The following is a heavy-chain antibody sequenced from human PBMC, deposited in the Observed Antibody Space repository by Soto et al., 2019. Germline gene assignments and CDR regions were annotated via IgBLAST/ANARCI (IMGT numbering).Heavy chain of an antibody. Sequence: QVTLKESGPVLVKPTETLTLTCTVSGFSLSNARMGVSWIRQPPGKALEWLAHLFSNDEKSYSTSLKSRLTISKDTSKSQVVLTMTNMDPVDTATYYCARIYSGYDRADYWGQGTLVTVSS. V-gene: IGHV2-26*01. CDR3: ARIYSGYDRADY. J-gene: IGHJ4*02. D-gene: IGHD5-12*01. CDR1: GFSLSNARMG. CDR2: LFSNDEK.